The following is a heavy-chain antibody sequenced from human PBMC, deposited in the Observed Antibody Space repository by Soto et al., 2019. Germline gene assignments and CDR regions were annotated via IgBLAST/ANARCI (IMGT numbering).Heavy chain of an antibody. CDR3: ARSSGYCCVYY. CDR1: GYTFTSYA. D-gene: IGHD3-22*01. CDR2: INAGNGNT. J-gene: IGHJ4*02. V-gene: IGHV1-3*01. Sequence: QVQLVQSGAEVKKPGASVKVSCKASGYTFTSYAMHWVRQAPGQRLEWMGWINAGNGNTKYSQKFQGRVTITRDTSASTDYMELTSLRSEATALYYCARSSGYCCVYYWGQGTLVTVSS.